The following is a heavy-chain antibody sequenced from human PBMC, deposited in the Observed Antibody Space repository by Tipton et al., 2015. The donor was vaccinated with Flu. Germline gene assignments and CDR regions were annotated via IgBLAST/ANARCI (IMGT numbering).Heavy chain of an antibody. Sequence: SLTCTVSGGSIGSYYWNWIRQSPGKGLEWIGYIYNSQYTKYNPSLKSRVTISVDTSKKQFSLQLRSVTAADTAVYYCARDPSLGMPDYFDYWGQGTLVTASS. J-gene: IGHJ4*02. CDR2: IYNSQYT. V-gene: IGHV4-59*12. CDR3: ARDPSLGMPDYFDY. CDR1: GGSIGSYY. D-gene: IGHD2-2*01.